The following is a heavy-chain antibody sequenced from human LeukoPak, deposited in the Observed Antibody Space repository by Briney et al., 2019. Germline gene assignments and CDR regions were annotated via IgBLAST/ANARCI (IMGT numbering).Heavy chain of an antibody. J-gene: IGHJ6*02. CDR2: ISYDGSNK. D-gene: IGHD2-2*01. CDR3: ARDQYQSFQYYHYGMDV. CDR1: GFTFSSYA. V-gene: IGHV3-30-3*01. Sequence: PGGSLRLSCAASGFTFSSYAMHWVRQAPGKGLEWVAVISYDGSNKYYADSVKGRFTISRDNSKNTLYLQMNSLRAEDTAVYYCARDQYQSFQYYHYGMDVWGQGTTVTVSS.